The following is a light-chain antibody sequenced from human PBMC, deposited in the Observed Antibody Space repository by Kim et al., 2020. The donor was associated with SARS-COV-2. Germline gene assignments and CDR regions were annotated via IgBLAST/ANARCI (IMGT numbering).Light chain of an antibody. CDR3: QQYGGSPWT. CDR2: GTS. J-gene: IGKJ1*01. CDR1: QSVSSSS. V-gene: IGKV3-20*01. Sequence: SPGERATPSCTASQSVSSSSLAWYQQKPGQAPRLLIYGTSSRATGIPDRFSGSGSGTDFTLTISRLEPEDFAVYYCQQYGGSPWTFGQGTKVDIK.